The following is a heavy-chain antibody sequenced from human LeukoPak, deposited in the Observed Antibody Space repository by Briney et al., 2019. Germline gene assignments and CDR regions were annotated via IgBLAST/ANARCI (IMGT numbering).Heavy chain of an antibody. J-gene: IGHJ4*02. D-gene: IGHD6-19*01. V-gene: IGHV3-7*01. Sequence: GGSLRLSCAASGFSFSSYWMSWVRQAPGKGLEWVANTNQDGSEKHYVDSVKGRISISRDNAKSSLYLQMNSLRAEDTAVYYCARDPPRPGYSSGWYPDYFDYWGQGTLVTVSS. CDR1: GFSFSSYW. CDR3: ARDPPRPGYSSGWYPDYFDY. CDR2: TNQDGSEK.